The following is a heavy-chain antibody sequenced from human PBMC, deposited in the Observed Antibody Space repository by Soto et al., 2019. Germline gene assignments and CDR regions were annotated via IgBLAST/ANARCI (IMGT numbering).Heavy chain of an antibody. J-gene: IGHJ4*02. CDR1: GFTFSSYW. Sequence: GGSLRLSCVASGFTFSSYWISWVRQAPWKGLEWVANIKQDGSEKHYVDSVKGRFTISRDNAKSSLYLQMNSLRAEDTAVYYCARARGVVTEYFDHWGQEILVNVS. CDR3: ARARGVVTEYFDH. CDR2: IKQDGSEK. D-gene: IGHD5-18*01. V-gene: IGHV3-7*03.